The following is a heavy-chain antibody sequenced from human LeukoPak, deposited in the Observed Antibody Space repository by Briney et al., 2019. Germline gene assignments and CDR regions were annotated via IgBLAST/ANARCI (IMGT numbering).Heavy chain of an antibody. D-gene: IGHD5-12*01. CDR1: GDSISIYY. J-gene: IGHJ4*02. CDR2: IHYSGST. V-gene: IGHV4-59*01. Sequence: SETLSLTCTVSGDSISIYYWNWIRQPPGKGLEWIGYIHYSGSTNYNPSLKSRVTISVDTSKNQFSLKLSSVTAADTAVYYCARARSGYLTFDYWGQGTLVTVSS. CDR3: ARARSGYLTFDY.